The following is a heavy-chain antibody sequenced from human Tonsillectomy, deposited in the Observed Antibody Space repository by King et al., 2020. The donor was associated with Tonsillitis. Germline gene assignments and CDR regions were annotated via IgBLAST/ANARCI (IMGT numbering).Heavy chain of an antibody. CDR3: ARRAKNAGMWYFDL. D-gene: IGHD1-1*01. V-gene: IGHV4-59*12. CDR1: GGSISSYY. J-gene: IGHJ2*01. CDR2: IYYSGST. Sequence: QLQESGPGLVKPSETLSLTCTVSGGSISSYYWSWIRQPPGKGLEWIGYIYYSGSTNYNPSLKSRVTLSVDTSKNQFSLKLSSVTAADTAVYYCARRAKNAGMWYFDLWGRGTLVTVSS.